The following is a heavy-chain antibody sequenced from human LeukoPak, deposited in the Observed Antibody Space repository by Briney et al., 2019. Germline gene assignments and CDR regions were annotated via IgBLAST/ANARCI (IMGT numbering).Heavy chain of an antibody. V-gene: IGHV3-15*01. Sequence: GGSLRLSCAASGFTFSNAWMSWVRQAPGKGLEWVGRIKSKTDGGTTDYAAPVKGRFTISRDDSKNTLYLQMNSLKTEDTAVYYCTTGLNGDNEDYYYGMDVWGQGTTVTVSS. J-gene: IGHJ6*02. CDR1: GFTFSNAW. CDR2: IKSKTDGGTT. D-gene: IGHD4-17*01. CDR3: TTGLNGDNEDYYYGMDV.